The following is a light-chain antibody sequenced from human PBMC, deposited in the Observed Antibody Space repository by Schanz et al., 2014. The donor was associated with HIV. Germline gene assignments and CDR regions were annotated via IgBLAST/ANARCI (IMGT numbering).Light chain of an antibody. V-gene: IGKV3D-15*01. CDR3: QHYDNSFRVT. CDR1: QTVSSN. Sequence: EIVMTQSPATLSVSPGERAALSCRASQTVSSNLAWYQQKPGQAPRLLIYAASSRATGIPDRFSGSGSGTDFNLTISRLEPEDFAVYYCQHYDNSFRVTFGQGTKLEIK. J-gene: IGKJ2*01. CDR2: AAS.